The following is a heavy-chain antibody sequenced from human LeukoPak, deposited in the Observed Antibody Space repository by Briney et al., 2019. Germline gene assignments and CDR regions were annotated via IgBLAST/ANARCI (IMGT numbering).Heavy chain of an antibody. V-gene: IGHV3-21*01. CDR2: INSGSTYT. CDR1: GFTFSTYW. J-gene: IGHJ4*02. D-gene: IGHD1-1*01. CDR3: ARSLTTLTYEGY. Sequence: SGGSPRLSCAASGFTFSTYWMNWVRQAPGKGLEWVSSINSGSTYTYYTESVKGRFTVSRDNAKNSLFLQMNSLRAEDTAIYYCARSLTTLTYEGYWGQGTLVTVSS.